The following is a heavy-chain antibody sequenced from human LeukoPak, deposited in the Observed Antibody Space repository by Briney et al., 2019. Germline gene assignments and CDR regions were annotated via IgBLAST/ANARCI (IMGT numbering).Heavy chain of an antibody. D-gene: IGHD3-10*01. Sequence: PGGSLRLSCAASGFTFSSYWMSWVRQAPGKGLEWVANIKQDEGEKYYVDSVKGRFIISRDNAKNSLYLQMNSLRAEDTAVYYCARDNLLWFGEGGGYNWFDPWGQGTLVTVSS. CDR2: IKQDEGEK. V-gene: IGHV3-7*01. CDR3: ARDNLLWFGEGGGYNWFDP. J-gene: IGHJ5*02. CDR1: GFTFSSYW.